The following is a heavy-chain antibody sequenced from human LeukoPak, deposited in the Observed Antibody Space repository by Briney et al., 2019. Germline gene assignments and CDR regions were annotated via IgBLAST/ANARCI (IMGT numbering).Heavy chain of an antibody. CDR3: ARGIAVAGGPFYYCYYYMDV. CDR2: INTNTGNP. D-gene: IGHD6-19*01. J-gene: IGHJ6*03. CDR1: GYTFTSYA. V-gene: IGHV7-4-1*02. Sequence: ASVKVSCKASGYTFTSYAMNWVRQAPGQGLEWMGWINTNTGNPTYAQGFTGRFVYSLDTSVSTAYLQISSLKAEDTAVYYCARGIAVAGGPFYYCYYYMDVWGKGTTVTVSS.